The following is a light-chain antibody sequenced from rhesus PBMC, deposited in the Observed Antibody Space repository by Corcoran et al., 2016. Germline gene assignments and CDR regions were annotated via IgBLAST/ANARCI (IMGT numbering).Light chain of an antibody. CDR2: GAS. CDR3: LQYNSNPRT. V-gene: IGKV1-43*01. J-gene: IGKJ1*01. CDR1: QGISTY. Sequence: DIQMTQSPSSLSASAGDRVTITCRASQGISTYLHWYQQKPGKAPKRLIYGASSLESGVPSRFRGSGSGTEFTLTSSSLQPEDFATYYCLQYNSNPRTFGQGTKVEIK.